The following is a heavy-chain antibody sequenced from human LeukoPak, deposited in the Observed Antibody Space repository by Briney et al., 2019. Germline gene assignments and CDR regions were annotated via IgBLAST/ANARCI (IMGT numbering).Heavy chain of an antibody. D-gene: IGHD2-2*01. Sequence: GGSLRLSCAASGFTVSSNYMSWVRQAPGKGLEWVSVIYSGGSTYYADSVKGRFTISRDNSKNTLYLQMNSLRAEDTAVYFCAKDQRTMTRRMDVWGQGTAVIVSS. V-gene: IGHV3-53*05. CDR2: IYSGGST. CDR1: GFTVSSNY. J-gene: IGHJ6*02. CDR3: AKDQRTMTRRMDV.